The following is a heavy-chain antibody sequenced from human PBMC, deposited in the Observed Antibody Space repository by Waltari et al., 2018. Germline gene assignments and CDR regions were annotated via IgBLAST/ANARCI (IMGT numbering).Heavy chain of an antibody. D-gene: IGHD2-15*01. V-gene: IGHV1-69*13. CDR3: ARPIRGQYCSGGSCFINAFDI. Sequence: QVQLVQSGAEVKKPGSSVKVSCKASGGTFSSYAISWVRQAPGQGLEWMGGIIPIFSTANYAQKFQGRVTITADESTSTAYMELSSLRSEDTAVYYCARPIRGQYCSGGSCFINAFDIWGQGTMVTVSS. J-gene: IGHJ3*02. CDR1: GGTFSSYA. CDR2: IIPIFSTA.